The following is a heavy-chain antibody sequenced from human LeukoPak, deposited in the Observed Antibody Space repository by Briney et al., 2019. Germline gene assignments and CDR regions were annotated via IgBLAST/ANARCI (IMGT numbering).Heavy chain of an antibody. J-gene: IGHJ6*02. Sequence: SETLSLTCAVSGGSISSGGYSWSWIRHPSGKGLEWIGYIYHSGSTYYNPSLKGRVTISVDRSKNQFSLKLSSVTAADTAVYYCARGYAGMDVWGQGTTVTVSS. CDR1: GGSISSGGYS. V-gene: IGHV4-30-2*01. D-gene: IGHD5-18*01. CDR3: ARGYAGMDV. CDR2: IYHSGST.